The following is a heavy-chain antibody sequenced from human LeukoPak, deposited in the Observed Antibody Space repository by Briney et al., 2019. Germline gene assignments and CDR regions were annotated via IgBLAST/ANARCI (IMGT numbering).Heavy chain of an antibody. D-gene: IGHD3-3*01. V-gene: IGHV4-34*01. J-gene: IGHJ5*02. CDR3: ARTPFRITIFGVNWFDP. CDR2: INHSGST. CDR1: GGSFSGYY. Sequence: SSETLSLTCAVYGGSFSGYYWSWIRQPPGKGLEWIGEINHSGSTNYNPSLKSRVTISVDTSKNQFSLKLSSVTAADTAVYCCARTPFRITIFGVNWFDPWGQGTLVTVSS.